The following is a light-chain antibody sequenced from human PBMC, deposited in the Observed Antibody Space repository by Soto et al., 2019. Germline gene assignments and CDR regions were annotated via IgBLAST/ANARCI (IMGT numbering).Light chain of an antibody. J-gene: IGKJ1*01. CDR3: QQYNDNWT. CDR1: QSISSW. CDR2: KAS. V-gene: IGKV1-5*03. Sequence: DIQMTQSPSTLSASVGNRVTITCRARQSISSWLAWYQQKPGKAPKLLIYKASTLQSGVPSRFSGSGSGTEFTLAISSLQPDDSATYYCQQYNDNWTFGQGTKVDIK.